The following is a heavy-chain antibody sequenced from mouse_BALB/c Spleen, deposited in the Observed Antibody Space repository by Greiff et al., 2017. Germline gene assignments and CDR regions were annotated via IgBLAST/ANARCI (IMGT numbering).Heavy chain of an antibody. CDR3: TRSYGSSSYFDV. D-gene: IGHD1-1*01. CDR1: GFTFSNYW. Sequence: EVQLVESGGGLVQPGGSMKLSCVASGFTFSNYWMNWVRQSPEKGLEWVAEIRLKSNNYATHYAESVKGRFTISRDDSKSSVYLQMNNLRAEDTGIYYCTRSYGSSSYFDVWGAGTTVTVSS. J-gene: IGHJ1*01. V-gene: IGHV6-6*02. CDR2: IRLKSNNYAT.